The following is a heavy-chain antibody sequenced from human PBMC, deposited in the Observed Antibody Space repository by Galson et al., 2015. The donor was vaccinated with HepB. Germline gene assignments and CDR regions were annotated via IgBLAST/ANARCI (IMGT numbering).Heavy chain of an antibody. CDR3: ARFVRRDGYNYDY. CDR2: ISGGSGFT. D-gene: IGHD5-24*01. CDR1: GFTFSDYY. Sequence: LRLSCAASGFTFSDYYMSWIRQAPGKGLEWVSYISGGSGFTNYADSVKGRFTISRDNAKNSVYLQMNSLSAEDTAVYYCARFVRRDGYNYDYWGQGTLVTVSS. J-gene: IGHJ4*02. V-gene: IGHV3-11*03.